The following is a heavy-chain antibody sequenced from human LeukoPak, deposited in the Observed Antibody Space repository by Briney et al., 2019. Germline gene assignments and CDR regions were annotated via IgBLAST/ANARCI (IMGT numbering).Heavy chain of an antibody. CDR3: ARDYFCSSTSCSATGAFDI. CDR1: GFTFSIYG. J-gene: IGHJ3*02. Sequence: GGSLRLSCAASGFTFSIYGMHWVRQAPGKGLEWVAVISYDGSNEYYADSVKGRFTIFRDNSKNTLYLQMNSLRPEDAAVYYCARDYFCSSTSCSATGAFDIWGQGTMVTVSS. D-gene: IGHD2-2*01. V-gene: IGHV3-30*03. CDR2: ISYDGSNE.